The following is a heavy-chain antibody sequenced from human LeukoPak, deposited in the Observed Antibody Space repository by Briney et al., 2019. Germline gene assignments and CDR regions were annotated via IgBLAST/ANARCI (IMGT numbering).Heavy chain of an antibody. CDR1: GFTFSSYG. V-gene: IGHV3-30*18. J-gene: IGHJ4*02. Sequence: PGRSLRLSCAASGFTFSSYGMHWVRQAPGKGLEWVAVISYDGSNKYYADSVKGRLTISRDNSKNTLYLQMNSLRAEDTAVYYCAKDHRYCSGGSCYFFDYWGQGTLVTVSS. CDR3: AKDHRYCSGGSCYFFDY. CDR2: ISYDGSNK. D-gene: IGHD2-15*01.